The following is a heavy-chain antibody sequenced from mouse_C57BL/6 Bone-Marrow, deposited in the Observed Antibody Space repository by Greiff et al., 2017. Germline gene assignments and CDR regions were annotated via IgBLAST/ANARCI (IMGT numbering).Heavy chain of an antibody. CDR3: AGFITTVVADYYAMDY. V-gene: IGHV1-22*01. CDR2: INPNNGGT. Sequence: EVKLVESGPELVKPGASVKMSCKASGYTFTDYNMHWVKQSHGKSLEWIGYINPNNGGTSYNQKFKGKATLTVNKSSSTAYMKLSSLTSEDSAVYYCAGFITTVVADYYAMDYWGQGTSVTVSS. CDR1: GYTFTDYN. J-gene: IGHJ4*01. D-gene: IGHD1-1*01.